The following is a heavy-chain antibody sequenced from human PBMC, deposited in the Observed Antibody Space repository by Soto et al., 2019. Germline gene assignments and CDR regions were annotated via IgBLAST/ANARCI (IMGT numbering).Heavy chain of an antibody. V-gene: IGHV2-70*01. Sequence: SGPRVVNATQTLTLPCTFSGFSLSTSGMFVSWIRQPPGNALEWLALIDWDDDKYYSTSLKTRLTISKDTSKNQVVLTMTNMDPVDTATYYCARIPLGYSSGWYRGRRYYYGMDVWGQGPTVTVS. J-gene: IGHJ6*02. CDR2: IDWDDDK. D-gene: IGHD6-19*01. CDR3: ARIPLGYSSGWYRGRRYYYGMDV. CDR1: GFSLSTSGMF.